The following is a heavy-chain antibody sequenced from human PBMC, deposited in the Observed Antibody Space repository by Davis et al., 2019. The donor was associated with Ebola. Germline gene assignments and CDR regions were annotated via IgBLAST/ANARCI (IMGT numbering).Heavy chain of an antibody. CDR2: INVYNGDT. CDR1: GYSFSNYG. D-gene: IGHD2-15*01. V-gene: IGHV1-18*01. CDR3: ARGFCSGGSCYSLDY. Sequence: AASVKVSCKASGYSFSNYGITWVRQAPGQGLEWMGWINVYNGDTKNAQKFQGRVTMTTDTSTSTAYMELRSLRSDDTAVYYCARGFCSGGSCYSLDYWGQGTLVTVSS. J-gene: IGHJ4*02.